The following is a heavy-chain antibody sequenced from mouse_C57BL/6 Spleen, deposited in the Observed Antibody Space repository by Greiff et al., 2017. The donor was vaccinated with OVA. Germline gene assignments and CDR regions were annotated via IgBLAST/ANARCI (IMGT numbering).Heavy chain of an antibody. V-gene: IGHV5-9*04. CDR3: ARRIYYGSSYAMDY. CDR2: ISGGGGNT. D-gene: IGHD1-1*01. CDR1: GFTFSSYT. Sequence: EVKLVESGGGLVKPGGSLKLSCAASGFTFSSYTMSWVRQTPEKRLEWVATISGGGGNTYYPDSVKGRFTISRDNAKNTLYLQMSSLRSEDTAVYYCARRIYYGSSYAMDYWGQGTSVTVSS. J-gene: IGHJ4*01.